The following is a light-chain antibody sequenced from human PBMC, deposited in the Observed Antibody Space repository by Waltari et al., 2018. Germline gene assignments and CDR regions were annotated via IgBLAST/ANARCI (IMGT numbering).Light chain of an antibody. J-gene: IGLJ2*01. V-gene: IGLV4-69*01. CDR3: QTWGTGIVV. CDR2: LNSDGSH. Sequence: QLVLTQSPSASASLGASVKLTCTLSSGHSSYAIAWHQQQPGKGPRYLMKLNSDGSHSKGDGIPVRFSGSSSGAERYLTISSLQSEDEADYYCQTWGTGIVVFGGGTKLTVL. CDR1: SGHSSYA.